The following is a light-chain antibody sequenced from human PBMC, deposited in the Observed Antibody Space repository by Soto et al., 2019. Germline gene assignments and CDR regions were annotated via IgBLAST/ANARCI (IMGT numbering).Light chain of an antibody. CDR1: RSNIGAGFD. CDR3: QPYDGSLSGHVV. CDR2: DNH. V-gene: IGLV1-40*01. Sequence: QSVLTQPPSVSGAPGQRVTISCTGTRSNIGAGFDVHWYQQLPGTAPKLLIYDNHNRPSGVPDRFSGCKSGTSASLAITGLQAEDEADYYCQPYDGSLSGHVVFGGGTKLTVL. J-gene: IGLJ2*01.